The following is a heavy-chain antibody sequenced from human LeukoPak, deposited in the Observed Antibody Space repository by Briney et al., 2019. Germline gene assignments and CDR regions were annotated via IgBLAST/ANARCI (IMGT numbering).Heavy chain of an antibody. Sequence: GGSLRLSCAASGFTFSSYWMHWVRQAPGKGLVWVSRINSDGSSTSYADSVKGRFTISRDNAKNTLYLQMNSLRAEDTAVYYCARGDSSSYYYYYYMDVWGKGTTVTISS. CDR2: INSDGSST. CDR3: ARGDSSSYYYYYYMDV. J-gene: IGHJ6*03. V-gene: IGHV3-74*01. CDR1: GFTFSSYW. D-gene: IGHD6-6*01.